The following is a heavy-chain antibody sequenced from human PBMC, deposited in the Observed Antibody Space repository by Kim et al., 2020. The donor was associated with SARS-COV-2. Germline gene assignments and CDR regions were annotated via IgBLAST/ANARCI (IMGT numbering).Heavy chain of an antibody. D-gene: IGHD6-13*01. CDR3: ATLVGAAGDFDY. V-gene: IGHV1-3*01. J-gene: IGHJ4*02. Sequence: KYSQKIQDRLTITRDTYARTAYMDLTSLRSEDTGIYYCATLVGAAGDFDYWGQGTLVTVSS.